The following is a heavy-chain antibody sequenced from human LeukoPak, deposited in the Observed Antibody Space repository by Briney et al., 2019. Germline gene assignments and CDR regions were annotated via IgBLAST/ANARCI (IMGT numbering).Heavy chain of an antibody. V-gene: IGHV1-2*02. D-gene: IGHD3-10*01. J-gene: IGHJ6*03. Sequence: GASVKVSCKASVYTFTGYYMHWLRQAPGQGLEGMGWINPNSGGTNNAQKFQGRVTMTRDTSISTAYMELSRLRSDDTAVYYCARYYGSTIAYYYMDVWGKGTTVTVSS. CDR1: VYTFTGYY. CDR2: INPNSGGT. CDR3: ARYYGSTIAYYYMDV.